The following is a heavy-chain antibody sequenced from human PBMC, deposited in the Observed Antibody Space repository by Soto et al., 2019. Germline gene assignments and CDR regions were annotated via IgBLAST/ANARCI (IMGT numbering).Heavy chain of an antibody. V-gene: IGHV1-18*01. Sequence: ASVKVSCKASGYTFTSYGISWVRQAPGQGLEWMGFISAYNGNTNYAQKLKGRVTMTTDTSTSTAYMELRSLRSEDTAVYYCARAYCSSTSCYHRGGMHXWGQGTTFTVS. D-gene: IGHD2-2*01. CDR2: ISAYNGNT. CDR3: ARAYCSSTSCYHRGGMHX. J-gene: IGHJ6*02. CDR1: GYTFTSYG.